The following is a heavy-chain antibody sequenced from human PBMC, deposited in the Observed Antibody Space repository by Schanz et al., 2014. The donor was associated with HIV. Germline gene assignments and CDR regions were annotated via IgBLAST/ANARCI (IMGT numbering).Heavy chain of an antibody. CDR2: ISESGGRS. D-gene: IGHD3-22*01. CDR3: AKPEYDSRGNSQSHFDS. Sequence: EVQLLESGGGVVQPGRSLRLSCAASGFNFNNYAMTWVRQAPGKGLEWVSSISESGGRSYYADSVNGRFTISRDNSKNTLYLQMNSLRTEDTAVYYCAKPEYDSRGNSQSHFDSWGQGTLVTVSS. J-gene: IGHJ4*02. CDR1: GFNFNNYA. V-gene: IGHV3-23*01.